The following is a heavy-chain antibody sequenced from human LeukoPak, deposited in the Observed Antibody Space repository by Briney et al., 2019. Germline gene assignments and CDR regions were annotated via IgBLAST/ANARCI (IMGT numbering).Heavy chain of an antibody. J-gene: IGHJ6*03. D-gene: IGHD6-13*01. Sequence: GASVKVSCKASGYTFTSYIISWVRQAPGQGLEWMGWINAYNGNTDHAQRVQGRVTMTTDTSTSTAYMELRSLRSDDTAVYYCARDRHIAAAVYYYYMDVWGKGTPVTVSS. CDR2: INAYNGNT. CDR1: GYTFTSYI. V-gene: IGHV1-18*01. CDR3: ARDRHIAAAVYYYYMDV.